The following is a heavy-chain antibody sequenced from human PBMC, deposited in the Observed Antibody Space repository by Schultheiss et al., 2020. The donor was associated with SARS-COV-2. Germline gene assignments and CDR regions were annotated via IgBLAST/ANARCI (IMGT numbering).Heavy chain of an antibody. V-gene: IGHV1-69*13. Sequence: SVKVSCKASGGTFSSYAISWVRQAPGQGLEWMGGIIPIFGTANYAQKFQGRVTITADESTSTAYMELSSLRSEDTAVYYCARVRFVCSGGSCYPSYYYYGMDVWGQGTTVTVSS. D-gene: IGHD2-15*01. CDR1: GGTFSSYA. CDR3: ARVRFVCSGGSCYPSYYYYGMDV. J-gene: IGHJ6*02. CDR2: IIPIFGTA.